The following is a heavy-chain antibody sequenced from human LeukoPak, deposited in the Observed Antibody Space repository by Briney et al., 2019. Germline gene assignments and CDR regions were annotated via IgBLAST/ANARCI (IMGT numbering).Heavy chain of an antibody. CDR1: GGTFSSYA. Sequence: SVTVSCTASGGTFSSYAISWVRQAPGQGLEWMGGIIPIFGTANYAQKFQGRVTITADESTSTAYMELSSLRSEDTAVYYCNIGEFTHPLNFDYWGQGTLVTVSS. D-gene: IGHD3-10*01. V-gene: IGHV1-69*13. CDR2: IIPIFGTA. CDR3: NIGEFTHPLNFDY. J-gene: IGHJ4*02.